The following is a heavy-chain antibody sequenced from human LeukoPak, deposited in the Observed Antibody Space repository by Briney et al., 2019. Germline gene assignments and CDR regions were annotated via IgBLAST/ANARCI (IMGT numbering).Heavy chain of an antibody. CDR2: IWYDGSNK. Sequence: PGRSLRLSCAASGFTFSSYGMHRVRQAPGKGLEWVAVIWYDGSNKYYADSVKGRFTISRDNSKNTLYLQMNSLRAEDTAVYYCAKDVDGYYYYYMDVWGKGTTVTVSS. V-gene: IGHV3-33*06. D-gene: IGHD5-24*01. CDR1: GFTFSSYG. CDR3: AKDVDGYYYYYMDV. J-gene: IGHJ6*03.